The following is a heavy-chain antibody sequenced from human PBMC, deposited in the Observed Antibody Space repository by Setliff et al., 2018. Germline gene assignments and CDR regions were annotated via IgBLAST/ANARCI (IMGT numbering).Heavy chain of an antibody. CDR1: GYTFSSYA. Sequence: SVKVSCKASGYTFSSYAISWVRQAPGQGLEWMGGIIPIFGTANYAQKFQGRVTITADESTSTAYMELSSLRSEDTAAYYCARAGVPAAIGYYYYCMDVWGQGTTVTGSS. CDR3: ARAGVPAAIGYYYYCMDV. D-gene: IGHD2-2*01. J-gene: IGHJ6*02. CDR2: IIPIFGTA. V-gene: IGHV1-69*13.